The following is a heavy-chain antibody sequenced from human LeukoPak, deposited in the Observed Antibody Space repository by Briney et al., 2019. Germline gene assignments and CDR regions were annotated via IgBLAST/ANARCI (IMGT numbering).Heavy chain of an antibody. J-gene: IGHJ4*02. CDR1: GGTFSSYA. V-gene: IGHV1-69*05. D-gene: IGHD3-10*01. CDR2: IIPIFGTA. Sequence: ASVKVSCKASGGTFSSYAISWVRQAPGQGLEWMGGIIPIFGTANYAQKFQGRVAITTDESTSTAYMELSSLRSEDTAVYYCARDSRYYGSGSPEVVDYWGQGTLVTVSS. CDR3: ARDSRYYGSGSPEVVDY.